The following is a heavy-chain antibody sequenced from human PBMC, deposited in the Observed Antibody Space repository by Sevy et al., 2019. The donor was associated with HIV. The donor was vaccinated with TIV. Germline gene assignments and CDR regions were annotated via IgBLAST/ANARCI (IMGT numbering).Heavy chain of an antibody. J-gene: IGHJ3*02. D-gene: IGHD6-13*01. CDR1: GYSFTSYW. CDR3: ARCPYSYPDAFDI. Sequence: GESLKISCRGSGYSFTSYWIGWVRQMPGKGLEWMGIIYPGDSDTRYSPSFQGQVTISADKSISTAYLQWSSLKASDTAMYYCARCPYSYPDAFDIWGQGTMVTVSS. V-gene: IGHV5-51*01. CDR2: IYPGDSDT.